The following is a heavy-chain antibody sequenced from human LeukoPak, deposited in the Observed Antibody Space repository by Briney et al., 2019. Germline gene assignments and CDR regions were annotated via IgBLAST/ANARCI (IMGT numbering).Heavy chain of an antibody. CDR3: ARAVYGSGSYFDY. J-gene: IGHJ4*02. Sequence: ASVKVSCKASGYTFTGYYMHWVRQAPGQGLEWMGWINPNSGGTNYAQKFQGRVTMTRDTSISTAYMELSRLRSDDTAVYYCARAVYGSGSYFDYWGQGTLVTVSS. CDR1: GYTFTGYY. V-gene: IGHV1-2*02. CDR2: INPNSGGT. D-gene: IGHD3-10*01.